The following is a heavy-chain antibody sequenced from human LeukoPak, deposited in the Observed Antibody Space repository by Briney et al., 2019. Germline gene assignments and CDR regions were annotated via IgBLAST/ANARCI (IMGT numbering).Heavy chain of an antibody. J-gene: IGHJ4*02. V-gene: IGHV1-2*02. CDR2: INPNSGGT. CDR1: GYTFTGYY. D-gene: IGHD3-9*01. Sequence: ASVKVSCKASGYTFTGYYMHWVRQAPGQGLEWMGWINPNSGGTNYAQKFQGRVTMTRDTSIATTYMDLSSLMSDDTAVYYCARGHDNTGYNYFDYWGQGTLVTVSS. CDR3: ARGHDNTGYNYFDY.